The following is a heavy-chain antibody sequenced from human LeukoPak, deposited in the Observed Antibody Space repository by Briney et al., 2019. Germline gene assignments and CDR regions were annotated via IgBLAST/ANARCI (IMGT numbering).Heavy chain of an antibody. CDR2: VNHSGST. J-gene: IGHJ5*02. CDR3: ARARGSGSYYRWYNWFDP. D-gene: IGHD3-10*01. V-gene: IGHV4-34*01. CDR1: GGSFSGYY. Sequence: PSETLSLTCAVYGGSFSGYYWSWIRQPLGKGLEWIGEVNHSGSTNYNPSLKSRVTISVDTSKNQFSLKLSSVTAADTAVYYCARARGSGSYYRWYNWFDPWGQGTLVTVSS.